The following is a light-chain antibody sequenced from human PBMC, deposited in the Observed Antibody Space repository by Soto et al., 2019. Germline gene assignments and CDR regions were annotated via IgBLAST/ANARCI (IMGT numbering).Light chain of an antibody. V-gene: IGLV2-14*01. J-gene: IGLJ2*01. CDR1: SSDVGGYNF. CDR2: DVS. CDR3: SSYTSIVV. Sequence: QSALTQPASVSGSPGQSITISCTGSSSDVGGYNFVSWYQQHPGKAPKLMIYDVSNRPSGVSNRFSGSKSGNTASLIISGLQAEDEADYYCSSYTSIVVFGGGTKLTVL.